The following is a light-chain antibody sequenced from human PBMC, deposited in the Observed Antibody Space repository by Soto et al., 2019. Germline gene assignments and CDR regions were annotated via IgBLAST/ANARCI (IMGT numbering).Light chain of an antibody. Sequence: EIVLTQSPGTLSLSPGERATLSCRASQSVSSSYLAWYQQKPGQAPRLLIYGASSRATGIPDRFSGSGSGTHFTVTISRLEAEYCAVYYCQQYGSSRTFGQGTEVEIK. V-gene: IGKV3-20*01. J-gene: IGKJ1*01. CDR3: QQYGSSRT. CDR1: QSVSSSY. CDR2: GAS.